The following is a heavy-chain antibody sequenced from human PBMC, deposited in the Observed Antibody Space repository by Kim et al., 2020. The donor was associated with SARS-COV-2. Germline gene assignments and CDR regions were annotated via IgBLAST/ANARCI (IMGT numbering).Heavy chain of an antibody. CDR2: MNAKSGNT. J-gene: IGHJ6*02. Sequence: ASVKVSCKSSGYTFISYDVNWVRQATGQGLEWMGWMNAKSGNTGYAQKFQGRVAMSRKTSISTAYMELSSLRSDDTAVYYCARGHADYGSGTKRSYYNGLDVWGQGTTVTVSS. D-gene: IGHD3-10*01. CDR3: ARGHADYGSGTKRSYYNGLDV. V-gene: IGHV1-8*01. CDR1: GYTFISYD.